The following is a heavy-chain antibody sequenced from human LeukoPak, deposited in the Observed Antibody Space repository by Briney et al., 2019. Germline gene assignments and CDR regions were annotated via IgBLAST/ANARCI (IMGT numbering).Heavy chain of an antibody. D-gene: IGHD3-3*01. CDR1: GYTFTGYY. Sequence: ASVKVSCKASGYTFTGYYIHWVRHAPGQGLEWMGWINPNSGGTNYAQKFQGRVTMTRDTSISTAYMELSRLRSDDTAVYYCARDGGSVGDYMDVWGKGTTVTVSS. V-gene: IGHV1-2*02. J-gene: IGHJ6*03. CDR3: ARDGGSVGDYMDV. CDR2: INPNSGGT.